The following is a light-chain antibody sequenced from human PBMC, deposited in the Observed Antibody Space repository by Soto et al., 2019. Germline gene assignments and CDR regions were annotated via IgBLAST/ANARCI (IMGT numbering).Light chain of an antibody. Sequence: IQLTQSPSSLSASVGDRVTITCRASQGIRSYLGWYLQTPGKAPNPLIYDACPLPSGVPSRFSGGGAGTDCTRTISSLQPEDVATYSCQQSYSIPWTFGQGTKVDIK. J-gene: IGKJ1*01. V-gene: IGKV1-39*01. CDR1: QGIRSY. CDR2: DAC. CDR3: QQSYSIPWT.